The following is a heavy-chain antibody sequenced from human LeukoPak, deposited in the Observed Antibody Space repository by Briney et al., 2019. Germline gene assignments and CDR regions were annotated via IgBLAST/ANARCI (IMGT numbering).Heavy chain of an antibody. D-gene: IGHD3-22*01. V-gene: IGHV1-69*05. CDR2: IIPIFGTA. Sequence: SVKVSCKASRGSFSSNGISWVRQAPGQGLEWMGGIIPIFGTANYAQKFQGRVTITTDESTSTAYMELSSLRSEDTAVYYCARDILGYYDSSGYPPRDYWGQGTLVTVSS. J-gene: IGHJ4*02. CDR3: ARDILGYYDSSGYPPRDY. CDR1: RGSFSSNG.